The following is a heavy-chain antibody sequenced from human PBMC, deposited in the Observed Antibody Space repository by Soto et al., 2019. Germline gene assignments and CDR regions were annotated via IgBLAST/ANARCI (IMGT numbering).Heavy chain of an antibody. CDR1: GGSISSSSYY. Sequence: SETLSLTCTVSGGSISSSSYYWGWIRQPPGKGLEWIGSIYYSGSTYYNPSLKSRVTISVDTSKNQFSLKLGSVTAADTAVYYCARPNYDYYYYGMDVWGQGATVTVSS. CDR2: IYYSGST. D-gene: IGHD3-16*01. J-gene: IGHJ6*02. CDR3: ARPNYDYYYYGMDV. V-gene: IGHV4-39*01.